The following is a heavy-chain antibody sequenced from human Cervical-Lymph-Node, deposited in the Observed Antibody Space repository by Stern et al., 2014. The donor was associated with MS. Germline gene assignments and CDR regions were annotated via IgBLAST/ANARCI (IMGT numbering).Heavy chain of an antibody. CDR3: ARVYSGTYYLCDS. Sequence: QLVQSGAELRKPGESLKISCKASGYSFTKYWIAWVRQMPGKGLEWMGIVYPGDSDTRYTRSFQGQVTISADNSISTAYLHLSSLKASDTAMFYCARVYSGTYYLCDSWGQGTLVTVSS. CDR2: VYPGDSDT. CDR1: GYSFTKYW. D-gene: IGHD1-26*01. J-gene: IGHJ5*01. V-gene: IGHV5-51*03.